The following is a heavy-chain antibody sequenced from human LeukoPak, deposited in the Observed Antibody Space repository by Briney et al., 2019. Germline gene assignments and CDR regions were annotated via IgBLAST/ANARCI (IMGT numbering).Heavy chain of an antibody. J-gene: IGHJ6*02. V-gene: IGHV1-18*01. Sequence: ASVKVSCKASGYTFTSYGISWVRQAPGQGLEWMRWISAYNGNTNYAQKLQGRVTMTTDTSTSTAYMELRSLRSDDTAVYYCAREGSSSCCYYYGMDVWGQGTTVTVSS. CDR2: ISAYNGNT. CDR3: AREGSSSCCYYYGMDV. D-gene: IGHD6-13*01. CDR1: GYTFTSYG.